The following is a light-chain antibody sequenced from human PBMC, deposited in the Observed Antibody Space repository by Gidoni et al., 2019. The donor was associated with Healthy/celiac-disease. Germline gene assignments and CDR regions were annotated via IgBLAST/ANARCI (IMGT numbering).Light chain of an antibody. V-gene: IGKV3-20*01. Sequence: DIVLTQSPGTLSLSPGERATLSCRASQSVSRSYLAVYTQTPGQAPRLLIYGASSRDTGIPYRFSGSGSGTDFTRTISRLEPEDFAVYYCQQYGSSPPAYTFGQGTKLEIK. CDR1: QSVSRSY. CDR2: GAS. CDR3: QQYGSSPPAYT. J-gene: IGKJ2*01.